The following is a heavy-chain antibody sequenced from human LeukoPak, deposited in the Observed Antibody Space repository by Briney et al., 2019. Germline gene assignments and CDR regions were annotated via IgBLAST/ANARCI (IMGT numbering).Heavy chain of an antibody. CDR3: ARSRTSYYYFMDV. CDR1: GYSFTSYW. CDR2: IYPGDSDT. V-gene: IGHV5-51*01. J-gene: IGHJ6*03. D-gene: IGHD2-2*01. Sequence: GESLKISCKGSGYSFTSYWIGWGRHLPGKGLEWMGIIYPGDSDTRYSPSFQGQVTISADKSTNTAYLKRSSLKASDTAMYYCARSRTSYYYFMDVWGKGTTVTVSS.